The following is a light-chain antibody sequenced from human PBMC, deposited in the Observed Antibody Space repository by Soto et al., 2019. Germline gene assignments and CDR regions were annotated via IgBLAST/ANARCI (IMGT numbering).Light chain of an antibody. CDR3: NSYTSSSTVV. CDR2: EVS. J-gene: IGLJ2*01. CDR1: SRDVGGYNY. Sequence: QSALTQPASVSGSPGQPITISCTGTSRDVGGYNYVSWYQQHPGKAPKLIIYEVSNRPSGVSNRFSGSKSGNTASLTISGLQAEDEADYYCNSYTSSSTVVFGGGTKVTVL. V-gene: IGLV2-14*01.